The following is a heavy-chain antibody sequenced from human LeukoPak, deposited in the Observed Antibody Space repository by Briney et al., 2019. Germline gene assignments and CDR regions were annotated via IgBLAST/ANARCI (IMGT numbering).Heavy chain of an antibody. CDR1: GGSISNGDQY. V-gene: IGHV4-30-2*01. CDR2: IYHSGST. Sequence: SETLSLTCTVSGGSISNGDQYWSWIRQHPGKGLEWIGYIYHSGSTYYNPSLKSRVTISVDRSKNQFSLKLSSVTAADTAVYYCARAGGYYDSKGDAFDIWGQGTMVTVSS. CDR3: ARAGGYYDSKGDAFDI. D-gene: IGHD3-22*01. J-gene: IGHJ3*02.